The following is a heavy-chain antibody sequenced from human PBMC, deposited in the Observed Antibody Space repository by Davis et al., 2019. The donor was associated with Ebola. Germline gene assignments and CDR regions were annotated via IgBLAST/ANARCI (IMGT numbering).Heavy chain of an antibody. D-gene: IGHD3-22*01. CDR1: GFTFSSYW. V-gene: IGHV3-30*18. CDR2: ISYDGSNK. Sequence: GESLKISCAASGFTFSSYWMSWVRQAPGKGLEWVAVISYDGSNKYYADSVKGRFTISRDNSKNTLYLQMNSLRAEDTAVYYCAKGSYYYDSSGYLYFDYWGQGTLVTVSS. CDR3: AKGSYYYDSSGYLYFDY. J-gene: IGHJ4*02.